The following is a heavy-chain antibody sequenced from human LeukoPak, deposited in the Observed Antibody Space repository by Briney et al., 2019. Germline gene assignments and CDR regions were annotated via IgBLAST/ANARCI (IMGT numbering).Heavy chain of an antibody. CDR3: TREWVTGAFDI. D-gene: IGHD5-18*01. CDR2: INPSGGST. J-gene: IGHJ3*02. Sequence: GASVKVSCKASGYTFTSYYMHWVRQAPGQGLEWMGIINPSGGSTSYAQKFQGRVTMTRDTSTSTVYMELSSLRSEDTAVYYCTREWVTGAFDIWGQGTMVTVSS. V-gene: IGHV1-46*01. CDR1: GYTFTSYY.